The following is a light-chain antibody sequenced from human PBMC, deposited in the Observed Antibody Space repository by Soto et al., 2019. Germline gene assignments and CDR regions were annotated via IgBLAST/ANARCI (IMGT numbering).Light chain of an antibody. Sequence: QSVLTQPPSVSGAPGQRVTISCTGSSSNIGAGYDVHWYQQLPGTAPKLLMYGNSNRPSGVPDRFSGSKSGTSASLAITGFQAEDEADYYCQSYDNSLSAYVVFGGRTKLTVL. CDR3: QSYDNSLSAYVV. CDR2: GNS. CDR1: SSNIGAGYD. J-gene: IGLJ2*01. V-gene: IGLV1-40*01.